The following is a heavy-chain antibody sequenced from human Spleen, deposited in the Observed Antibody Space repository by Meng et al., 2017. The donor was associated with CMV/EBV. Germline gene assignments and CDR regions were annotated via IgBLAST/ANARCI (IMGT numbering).Heavy chain of an antibody. CDR2: IIPILRVP. V-gene: IGHV1-69*10. D-gene: IGHD2-15*01. Sequence: SVKVSCKASGGTFSDYAISWVRQAPGQGLEWMGGIIPILRVPHYAQKFQDIVTITADLSTSTAYVELNSLRAEDTAVYYCTRHPTYCSGGSCYLGDYWGQGTLVTVSS. J-gene: IGHJ4*02. CDR1: GGTFSDYA. CDR3: TRHPTYCSGGSCYLGDY.